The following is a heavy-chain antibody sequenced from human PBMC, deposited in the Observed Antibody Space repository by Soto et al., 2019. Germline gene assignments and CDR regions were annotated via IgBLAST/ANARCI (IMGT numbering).Heavy chain of an antibody. CDR3: AGGSYYSIDY. Sequence: QVQLQESGPGLVKPSETLSLTCTVSGGSISSYYWSWIRQPPGKGLEWIGYIYYSGSTNYNPSLTSRVTISVDTSKNQFSLKLSSVTAADTAVYYCAGGSYYSIDYWGQGTLVTVSS. J-gene: IGHJ4*02. CDR2: IYYSGST. V-gene: IGHV4-59*01. D-gene: IGHD3-10*01. CDR1: GGSISSYY.